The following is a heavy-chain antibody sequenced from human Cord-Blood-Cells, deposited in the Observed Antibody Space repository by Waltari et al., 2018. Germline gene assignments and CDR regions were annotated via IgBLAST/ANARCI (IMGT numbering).Heavy chain of an antibody. CDR2: IWYDGSNK. CDR3: ARETSGSYDY. CDR1: GFTSSSYG. V-gene: IGHV3-33*01. J-gene: IGHJ4*02. Sequence: QVQLVESGGGVVQPGRSLRLHCAASGFTSSSYGKHWVRQAPGKGLEWVAVIWYDGSNKYYADSVKGRFTISRDNSKNTLYLQMNSLRAEDTAVYYCARETSGSYDYWGQGTLVTVSS. D-gene: IGHD1-26*01.